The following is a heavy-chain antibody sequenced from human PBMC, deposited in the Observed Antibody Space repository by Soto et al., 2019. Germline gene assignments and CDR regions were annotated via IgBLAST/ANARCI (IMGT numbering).Heavy chain of an antibody. CDR3: VRSGTARLLRHSWFDT. J-gene: IGHJ5*02. Sequence: EVQLVESGGGLVKPGGSLRLSCAASGFTFNTYDMNWVRQAPGKGLEWVSSITTSSAYIYYPDSLKCRITISRDNAKNALCLQMNSLRAEDTAGYYCVRSGTARLLRHSWFDTWGQGTLVTVSS. V-gene: IGHV3-21*01. CDR1: GFTFNTYD. CDR2: ITTSSAYI. D-gene: IGHD2-21*01.